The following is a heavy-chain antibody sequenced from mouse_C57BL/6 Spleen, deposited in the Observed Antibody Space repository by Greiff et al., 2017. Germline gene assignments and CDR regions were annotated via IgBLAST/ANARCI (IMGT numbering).Heavy chain of an antibody. D-gene: IGHD1-1*01. Sequence: VQLQQSGAELVRPGASVKLSCTASGFNIKDYYMHWVKQRPEQGLEWIGRIDPEDGDTESAPKFQGKATMTADTSSNTSYLQLSSLTSEDTAVYYCTSHYGSSRHWYFDVWGTGTTVTVSS. V-gene: IGHV14-1*01. J-gene: IGHJ1*03. CDR1: GFNIKDYY. CDR3: TSHYGSSRHWYFDV. CDR2: IDPEDGDT.